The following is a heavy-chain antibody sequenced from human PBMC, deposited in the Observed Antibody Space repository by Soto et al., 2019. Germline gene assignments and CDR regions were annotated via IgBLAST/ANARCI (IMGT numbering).Heavy chain of an antibody. Sequence: GDSLKISFKCSGYSFTSYWIIWVRQMPGKGLYWMGRIDPSDSYTNYSPSFQGHVTISADKSISTAYLQWSSLKASDTAMYYCARSKINMVRGVIILRYGMEVWGQGTTVTV. J-gene: IGHJ6*01. D-gene: IGHD3-10*01. CDR1: GYSFTSYW. CDR2: IDPSDSYT. CDR3: ARSKINMVRGVIILRYGMEV. V-gene: IGHV5-10-1*01.